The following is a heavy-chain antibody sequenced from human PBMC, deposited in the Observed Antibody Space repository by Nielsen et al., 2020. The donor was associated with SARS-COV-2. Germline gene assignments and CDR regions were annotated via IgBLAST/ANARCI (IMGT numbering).Heavy chain of an antibody. CDR3: AKGQGIAVAGTGLDY. J-gene: IGHJ4*02. V-gene: IGHV4-30-4*01. D-gene: IGHD6-19*01. CDR2: IYYSGST. Sequence: RQAPGKGLEWIGYIYYSGSTYYNPSLKSRVTIPLNTSKNQFSLKLSSVTAADTAMYYCAKGQGIAVAGTGLDYWGQGTLVTVSS.